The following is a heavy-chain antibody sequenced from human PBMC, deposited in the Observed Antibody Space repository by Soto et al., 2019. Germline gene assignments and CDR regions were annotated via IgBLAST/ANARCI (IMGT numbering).Heavy chain of an antibody. CDR2: ISSSSSYI. D-gene: IGHD6-13*01. CDR1: GFTFSSYS. Sequence: EVQLVESGGGLVKPGGSLRLSCAASGFTFSSYSMNWVRQAPGKGLEWVSSISSSSSYIYYADSVKGRFTISRDNAKNSLYLQMNSLRAEDTPVYYCARAKAAAGTFYFDYWGQGTLVTVSS. CDR3: ARAKAAAGTFYFDY. J-gene: IGHJ4*02. V-gene: IGHV3-21*01.